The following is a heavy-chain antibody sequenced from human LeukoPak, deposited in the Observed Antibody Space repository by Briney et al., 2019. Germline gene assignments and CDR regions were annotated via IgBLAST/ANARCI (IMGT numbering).Heavy chain of an antibody. Sequence: GGSLRLSCAASGFTFSSYSMNWVRQVPGKGLEWVSYISSSSSTIYYADSVKGRFTISRDNAKNSLYLQMNSLRAEDTAVYYCARDGRGIVATTGVDYWGQGTLVTVSS. CDR1: GFTFSSYS. CDR3: ARDGRGIVATTGVDY. CDR2: ISSSSSTI. D-gene: IGHD5-12*01. V-gene: IGHV3-48*04. J-gene: IGHJ4*02.